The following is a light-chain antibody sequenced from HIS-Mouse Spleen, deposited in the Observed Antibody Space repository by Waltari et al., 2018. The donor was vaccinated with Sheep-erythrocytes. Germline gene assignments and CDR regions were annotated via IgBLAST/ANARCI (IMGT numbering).Light chain of an antibody. J-gene: IGKJ1*01. V-gene: IGKV1D-13*01. CDR2: DAS. Sequence: AIQLTQSQSSLSASVGDRVTITCRASQGISSALAWYQQKPGKAPKLLIYDASRLESGVPSRFSGSGSGTDFTLTISSLQPEDFATYYCQQFNNYPRTFGQGTKVEIK. CDR1: QGISSA. CDR3: QQFNNYPRT.